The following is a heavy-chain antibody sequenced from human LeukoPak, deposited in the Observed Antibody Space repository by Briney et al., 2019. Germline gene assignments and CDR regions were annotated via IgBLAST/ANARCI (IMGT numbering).Heavy chain of an antibody. V-gene: IGHV4-38-2*02. J-gene: IGHJ5*02. CDR1: GYSISSGYY. CDR2: IYHSGST. Sequence: SETLSLTCAVPGYSISSGYYWGWIRQPPGKWLEWIGIIYHSGSTYYNPSLKSRVTISVDTSKNQFSLKLSSVTAADTAVYYCGRDGGYYRFDPWGQGTLVTVSS. D-gene: IGHD2-15*01. CDR3: GRDGGYYRFDP.